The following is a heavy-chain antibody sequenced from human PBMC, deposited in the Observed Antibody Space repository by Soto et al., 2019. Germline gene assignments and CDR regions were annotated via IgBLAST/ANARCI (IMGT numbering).Heavy chain of an antibody. V-gene: IGHV4-30-4*01. D-gene: IGHD3-3*01. J-gene: IGHJ5*02. Sequence: PSETLSLTCTVSGGSISSGDYSWSWIRQPPGKGLEWIGYIYYSGSTYYNPSLKSRVTISVDTSKNQFSLKLSSVTAADTAVYYCARAPLRSQYNWFDPWGQGTLVTVSS. CDR1: GGSISSGDYS. CDR2: IYYSGST. CDR3: ARAPLRSQYNWFDP.